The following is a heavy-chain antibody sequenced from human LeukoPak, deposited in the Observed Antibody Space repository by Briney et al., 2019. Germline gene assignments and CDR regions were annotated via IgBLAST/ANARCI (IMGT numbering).Heavy chain of an antibody. D-gene: IGHD5-24*01. CDR2: IFYSGST. Sequence: SETLSLTCSVSGGFMSDYYWTWIRQSPGKGLEWIGYIFYSGSTNYNPSLKRRVTISLATSSNQFSLRLTSVTAADTAVYYCARGRDGYKFDYWGQGTLVTVSS. J-gene: IGHJ4*02. CDR1: GGFMSDYY. V-gene: IGHV4-59*01. CDR3: ARGRDGYKFDY.